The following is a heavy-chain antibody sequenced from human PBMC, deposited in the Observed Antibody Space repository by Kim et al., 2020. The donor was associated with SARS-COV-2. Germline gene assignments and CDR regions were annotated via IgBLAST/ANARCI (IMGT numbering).Heavy chain of an antibody. CDR3: ARRPQRYRSIDY. CDR1: GGSISSSSYY. J-gene: IGHJ4*02. V-gene: IGHV4-39*01. CDR2: IYYSGST. D-gene: IGHD5-18*01. Sequence: SETLSLTCTVSGGSISSSSYYWGWIRQPPGKGLEWIGSIYYSGSTYYNPSLKSRVTISVDTSKNQFSLKLSSVTAADTAVYYCARRPQRYRSIDYWGQGTLVTVSS.